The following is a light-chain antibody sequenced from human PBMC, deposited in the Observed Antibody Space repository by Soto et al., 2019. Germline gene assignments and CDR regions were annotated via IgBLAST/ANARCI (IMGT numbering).Light chain of an antibody. CDR1: QSIRYY. CDR3: QQSYNAPRT. CDR2: AAS. V-gene: IGKV1-39*01. Sequence: DIQMTQSPSSLSASVGDRVTITCRASQSIRYYLNWYQQKPGKAPRLLIEAASSLHGGVPSRFSGSGSGTDFTLTISRLEPEDFATYYCQQSYNAPRTFGQGTQVQIK. J-gene: IGKJ1*01.